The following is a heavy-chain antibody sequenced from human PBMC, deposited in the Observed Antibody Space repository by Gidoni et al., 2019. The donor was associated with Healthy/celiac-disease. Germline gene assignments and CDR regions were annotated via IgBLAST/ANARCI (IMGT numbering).Heavy chain of an antibody. J-gene: IGHJ6*02. CDR1: GYRFTSYW. V-gene: IGHV5-51*03. Sequence: EVQLVPSGAAVQTPGASLKLSCKSSGYRFTSYWIRWVRQMPGNGLEWMGIIYPGDAETRDSPSFQGQVTRSDEKAISTAYVQGGSRRAWDTAMYDCGRRGGGGSGSYTDDYYGMDVWGQGTTVTVSS. CDR3: GRRGGGGSGSYTDDYYGMDV. CDR2: IYPGDAET. D-gene: IGHD3-10*01.